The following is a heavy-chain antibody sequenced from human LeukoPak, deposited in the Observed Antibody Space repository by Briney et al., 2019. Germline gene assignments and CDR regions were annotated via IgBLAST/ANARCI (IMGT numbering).Heavy chain of an antibody. CDR1: GFTFSSYS. CDR3: ASRYCTSTNCYAFAI. J-gene: IGHJ3*02. Sequence: GGSLRLSCAASGFTFSSYSMNWVRQATGKGLEWVSSISSDSNYIFYADSVQGRFTISRDNAENSLFLQMNSLRAEDTAVYYCASRYCTSTNCYAFAIWAKGQWSPSLQ. CDR2: ISSDSNYI. D-gene: IGHD2-2*01. V-gene: IGHV3-21*01.